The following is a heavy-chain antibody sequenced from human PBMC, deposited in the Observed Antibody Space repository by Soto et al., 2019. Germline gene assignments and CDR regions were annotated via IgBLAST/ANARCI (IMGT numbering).Heavy chain of an antibody. CDR1: GGTFSNYV. CDR3: ARDMTRTVVPYFDF. D-gene: IGHD4-17*01. V-gene: IGHV1-69*06. CDR2: IIPISGAA. J-gene: IGHJ4*02. Sequence: SVKVSCKASGGTFSNYVVNWVRQAPGQGLEWMGRIIPISGAANYAQKFQGRVTITADKSTGTSYMELSSLRSEDTAVYYCARDMTRTVVPYFDFWGQGTLVTVSS.